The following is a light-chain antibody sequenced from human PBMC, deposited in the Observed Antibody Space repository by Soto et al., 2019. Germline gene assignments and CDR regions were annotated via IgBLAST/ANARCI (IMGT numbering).Light chain of an antibody. CDR2: AAS. J-gene: IGKJ1*01. V-gene: IGKV1-16*01. CDR3: QQYNSQWT. Sequence: IQMTQSPSSLSASVGDRVTITCRASQNIFKYLNWYQQKPGEATKLLIYAASTLQGGVPSRFSGSGSGTEFTLTISSLQPDDFATYYCQQYNSQWTFGQGTKVDIK. CDR1: QNIFKY.